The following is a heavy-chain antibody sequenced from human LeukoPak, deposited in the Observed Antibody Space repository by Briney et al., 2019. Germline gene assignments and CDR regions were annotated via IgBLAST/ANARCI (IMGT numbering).Heavy chain of an antibody. D-gene: IGHD5-12*01. Sequence: ASVKVSCKASGYTFTGYYMYWVRQAPGQGLEWMGWINPNSGGTNYAQKLQGRVTMTTDTSTSTAYMELRSLRSDDTAVYYCARDPDIVATSQNWFDPWGQGTLVTVSS. CDR3: ARDPDIVATSQNWFDP. CDR1: GYTFTGYY. J-gene: IGHJ5*02. V-gene: IGHV1-2*02. CDR2: INPNSGGT.